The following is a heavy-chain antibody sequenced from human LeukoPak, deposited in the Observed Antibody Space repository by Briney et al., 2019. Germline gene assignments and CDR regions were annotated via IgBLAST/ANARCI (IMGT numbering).Heavy chain of an antibody. J-gene: IGHJ4*02. Sequence: GRSLRLSCAASGFTFHHYAIHWVRQVPGKGLEWVSGISWNSAYIGYADSVKGRFTISRDNAKNSVYLQMNSLRAEDTALYYCAKDKAPLYSGYDWDLDFWGQGTMVTVSS. CDR2: ISWNSAYI. CDR3: AKDKAPLYSGYDWDLDF. D-gene: IGHD5-12*01. CDR1: GFTFHHYA. V-gene: IGHV3-9*01.